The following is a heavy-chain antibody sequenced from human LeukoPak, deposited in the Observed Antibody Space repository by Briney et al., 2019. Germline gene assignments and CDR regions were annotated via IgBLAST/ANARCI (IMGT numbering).Heavy chain of an antibody. J-gene: IGHJ3*02. CDR2: ISSSGSTI. CDR3: ARDHHRRLYDSQARDTFDI. CDR1: GFTFSDYY. Sequence: GGSLRLSCAASGFTFSDYYMSWIRQAPGKGVEWVSYISSSGSTIYYADSVKGGFTISRDNAKNSLYLQMNSLRAEDTAVYYCARDHHRRLYDSQARDTFDIWGQGTMVTVSS. D-gene: IGHD3-22*01. V-gene: IGHV3-11*04.